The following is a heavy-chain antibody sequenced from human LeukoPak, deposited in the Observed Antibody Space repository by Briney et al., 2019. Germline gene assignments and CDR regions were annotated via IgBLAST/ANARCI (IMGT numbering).Heavy chain of an antibody. V-gene: IGHV1-18*01. CDR2: IGAYSGNT. CDR1: GYTFTSYG. D-gene: IGHD3-22*01. Sequence: ASVKVCCKAAGYTFTSYGISWVRQAPGQGLEWMGWIGAYSGNTNYAQKLQGRVTMTTDTSTSTAYMELRSLRSDDTAVYYCARSPGITMIVVVITPFDYWGQGTLVTVSS. CDR3: ARSPGITMIVVVITPFDY. J-gene: IGHJ4*02.